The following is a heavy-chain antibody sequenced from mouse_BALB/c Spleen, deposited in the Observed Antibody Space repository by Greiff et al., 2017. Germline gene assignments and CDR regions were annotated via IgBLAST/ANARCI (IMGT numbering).Heavy chain of an antibody. CDR2: ISSGSSTI. J-gene: IGHJ2*01. CDR1: GFTFSSFG. D-gene: IGHD4-1*01. Sequence: VQLKESGGGLVQPGGSRKLSCAASGFTFSSFGMHWVRQAPEKGLEWVAYISSGSSTIYYADTVKGRFTISRDNPKNTLFLQMTSLRSEDTAMYYCARGTGTIDYWGQGTTLTVSS. CDR3: ARGTGTIDY. V-gene: IGHV5-17*02.